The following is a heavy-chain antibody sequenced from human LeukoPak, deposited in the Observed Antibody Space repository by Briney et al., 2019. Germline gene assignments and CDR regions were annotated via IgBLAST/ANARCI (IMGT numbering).Heavy chain of an antibody. J-gene: IGHJ3*02. CDR3: ARQRSSWSKDAFDI. V-gene: IGHV3-21*01. CDR1: GFTFSSYS. CDR2: VSSDGSYI. D-gene: IGHD6-13*01. Sequence: PGGSLRLSCAASGFTFSSYSMNWVRQAPGKGLEWVSSVSSDGSYIHYADSLKGRFTISRDNAKNSLFLQMDSLRAEDTAVYYCARQRSSWSKDAFDIWGQGTMVTVSS.